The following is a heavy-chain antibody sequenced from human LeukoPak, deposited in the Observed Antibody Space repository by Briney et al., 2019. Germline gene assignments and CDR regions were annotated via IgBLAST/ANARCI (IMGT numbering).Heavy chain of an antibody. CDR2: ISSDGSNK. CDR3: ARTDTSGWSRPLDC. D-gene: IGHD6-19*01. J-gene: IGHJ4*02. V-gene: IGHV3-30-3*01. Sequence: PGGSLRPSCAASGFTFSRYALHWVRQAPGKGLEWVAVISSDGSNKYYAGSVEGRFTVSRDNYNNTLLLQMNSLRAEDTAVYYCARTDTSGWSRPLDCWGQGTLVTVSS. CDR1: GFTFSRYA.